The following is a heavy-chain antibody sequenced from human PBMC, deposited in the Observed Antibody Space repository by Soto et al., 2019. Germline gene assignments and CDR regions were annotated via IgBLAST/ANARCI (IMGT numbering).Heavy chain of an antibody. CDR3: AIERSVGVTYKGLHYFDY. CDR2: INAGNGNT. V-gene: IGHV1-3*05. J-gene: IGHJ4*02. Sequence: QVQLVQSGAEEKKPGASVKVSCKASGYTFTSYAMHWVRQAPGQRLESMGWINAGNGNTKYSQKFQGRVTITRDTFARTTYMELSSLSSVDTAVYYCAIERSVGVTYKGLHYFDYWGQGTLVTVSS. D-gene: IGHD1-26*01. CDR1: GYTFTSYA.